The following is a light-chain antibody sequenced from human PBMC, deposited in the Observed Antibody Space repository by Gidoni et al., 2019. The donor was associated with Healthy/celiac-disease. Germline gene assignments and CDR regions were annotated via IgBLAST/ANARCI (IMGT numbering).Light chain of an antibody. CDR1: QSLLSGNGYNY. V-gene: IGKV2-28*01. CDR3: MQALQTPRT. Sequence: DIVMTQSPLSLPVTPGEPASISCRSSQSLLSGNGYNYLDWYLQKPGQSPQLLIYLGSNRASGVPDRFSGSGSDTDFTLKISRVEAEDVGFYYCMQALQTPRTFXPXTKVDIK. J-gene: IGKJ3*01. CDR2: LGS.